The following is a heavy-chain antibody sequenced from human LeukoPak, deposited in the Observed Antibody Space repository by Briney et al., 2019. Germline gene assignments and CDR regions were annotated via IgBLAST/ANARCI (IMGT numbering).Heavy chain of an antibody. CDR3: TTDGEYSNYGAEAFDI. J-gene: IGHJ3*02. CDR2: IKSKTDGGTT. CDR1: GSTFSNAW. V-gene: IGHV3-15*01. Sequence: GGSLRLSSAASGSTFSNAWMSWVRQAPGKGLEWVGRIKSKTDGGTTDYAAPVKGRFTISRDDSKNTLYLQMNSLKTEDTAVYYCTTDGEYSNYGAEAFDIWGQGTMVTVSS. D-gene: IGHD4-11*01.